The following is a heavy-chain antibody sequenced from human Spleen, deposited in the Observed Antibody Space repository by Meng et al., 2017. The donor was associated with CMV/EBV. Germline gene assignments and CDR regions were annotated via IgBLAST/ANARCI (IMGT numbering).Heavy chain of an antibody. J-gene: IGHJ4*02. CDR3: ARQLIPATPLDF. V-gene: IGHV1-18*04. CDR2: IGAYKGNT. D-gene: IGHD1-26*01. Sequence: CKSSCYSFNTYGIGWVRQAPGQGLGWLAWIGAYKGNTNYAQKFQDRVTLTIETSTSTAYMELRSLRLDDTAVYYCARQLIPATPLDFWGQGTLVTVSS. CDR1: CYSFNTYG.